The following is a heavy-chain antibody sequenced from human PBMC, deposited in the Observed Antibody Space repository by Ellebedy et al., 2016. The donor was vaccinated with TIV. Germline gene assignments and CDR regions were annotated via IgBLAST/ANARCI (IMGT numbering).Heavy chain of an antibody. V-gene: IGHV1-69*13. D-gene: IGHD2-21*02. CDR3: ARVREAYCGGDCYSDLAY. Sequence: SVNVSCXASGGTFSSYAISWVRQAPGQGLEWMGGIIPIFGTANYAQKFQGRVTITADESTSTAYMELSSLRSEDTAVYYCARVREAYCGGDCYSDLAYWGQGTLVTVSS. J-gene: IGHJ4*02. CDR2: IIPIFGTA. CDR1: GGTFSSYA.